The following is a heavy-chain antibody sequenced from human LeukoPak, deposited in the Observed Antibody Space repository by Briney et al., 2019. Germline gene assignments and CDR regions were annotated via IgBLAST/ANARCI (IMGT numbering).Heavy chain of an antibody. Sequence: ASVEVSCKASGYTFTSYGISWVRQAPGQGLEWMGWISAYNGNTNYAQKFQGRVTITADESTSTAYMELSSLRSEDTAVYYCAIHYYGSGSPLYYMDVWGKGTTVTISS. D-gene: IGHD3-10*01. CDR2: ISAYNGNT. CDR1: GYTFTSYG. J-gene: IGHJ6*03. CDR3: AIHYYGSGSPLYYMDV. V-gene: IGHV1-18*01.